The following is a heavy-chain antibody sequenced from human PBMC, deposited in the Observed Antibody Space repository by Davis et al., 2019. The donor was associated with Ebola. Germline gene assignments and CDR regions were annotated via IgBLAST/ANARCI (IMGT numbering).Heavy chain of an antibody. CDR1: GYTFTSYD. D-gene: IGHD5-18*01. J-gene: IGHJ5*02. Sequence: AASVKVSCKASGYTFTSYDINWVRQATGHGLEWMGWMNPNSGNTGYAQKFQGRVTMTRNTSISTAYMELSSLRSEDTAVYYCARKGRGYSYGLDGFDPWGQGTLVTISS. CDR2: MNPNSGNT. CDR3: ARKGRGYSYGLDGFDP. V-gene: IGHV1-8*01.